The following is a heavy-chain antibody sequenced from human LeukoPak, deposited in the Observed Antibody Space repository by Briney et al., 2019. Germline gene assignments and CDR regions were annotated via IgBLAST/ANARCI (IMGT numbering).Heavy chain of an antibody. CDR2: INPNSGGT. CDR1: GYTFTGYY. Sequence: EASVKVSCKASGYTFTGYYMRWVRQAPGQGLEWMGWINPNSGGTNYAQKFQGRVTMTRDTSISTAYMELSRLRSDDTAVYYCARGPYSSSPVYYYYMDVWGKGTTVTVSS. D-gene: IGHD6-6*01. V-gene: IGHV1-2*02. J-gene: IGHJ6*03. CDR3: ARGPYSSSPVYYYYMDV.